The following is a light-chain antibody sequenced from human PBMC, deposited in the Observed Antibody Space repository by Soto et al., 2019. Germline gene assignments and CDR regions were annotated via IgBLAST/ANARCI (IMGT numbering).Light chain of an antibody. CDR2: EVS. CDR3: SSSSATLGV. Sequence: QSALTQPASVSGSPGQSITISCTGASSGIGSYNYVSWYQQYPGKAPKLIIYEVSNRPSGVSHRFSGSRSGDTASLTISGLQADDEADYYCSSSSATLGVFGGGTKSPS. V-gene: IGLV2-14*01. CDR1: SSGIGSYNY. J-gene: IGLJ3*02.